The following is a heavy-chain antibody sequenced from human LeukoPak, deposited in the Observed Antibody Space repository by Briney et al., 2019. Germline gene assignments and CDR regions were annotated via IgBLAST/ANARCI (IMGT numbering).Heavy chain of an antibody. CDR3: ARANGNCDRTTCRNWFDP. CDR2: MYHSGNT. V-gene: IGHV4-38-2*01. CDR1: HYSISSGYY. Sequence: SETLSLTCAVSHYSISSGYYWGWIRQPPGRGLEWIGCMYHSGNTYYNPSLKSRVTISVDTSKNQFSLKLGSVTAADTAVYYCARANGNCDRTTCRNWFDPWGQGTLVTVSS. J-gene: IGHJ5*02. D-gene: IGHD2-2*03.